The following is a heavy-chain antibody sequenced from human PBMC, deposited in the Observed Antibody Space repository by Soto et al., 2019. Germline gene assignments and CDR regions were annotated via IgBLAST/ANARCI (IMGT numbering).Heavy chain of an antibody. CDR1: GYTFFNFY. CDR3: ARPPGYISDWHYFDL. J-gene: IGHJ4*02. D-gene: IGHD2-21*02. CDR2: ISPKSGGT. Sequence: ASVKVSCKASGYTFFNFYMHWVRQAPGQGFEWMGRISPKSGGTNYAQKFQGRVRMIWDTSLKTAYMELSSLMSGDTAVYYCARPPGYISDWHYFDLWGQGTQVTVSS. V-gene: IGHV1-2*02.